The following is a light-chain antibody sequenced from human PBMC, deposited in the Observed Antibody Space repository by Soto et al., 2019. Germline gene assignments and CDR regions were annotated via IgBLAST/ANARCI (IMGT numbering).Light chain of an antibody. CDR2: DVS. CDR1: SSDVGGYNY. Sequence: QSALTQPASVSGSPGHSITISCTGTSSDVGGYNYVSWYQQHPGKAPKLMIYDVSNRPSGVSNRFSGSKSGNTASLTISGLQAEDEADYYCSSYTSSSTLGYVFGTGTKVTVL. J-gene: IGLJ1*01. V-gene: IGLV2-14*01. CDR3: SSYTSSSTLGYV.